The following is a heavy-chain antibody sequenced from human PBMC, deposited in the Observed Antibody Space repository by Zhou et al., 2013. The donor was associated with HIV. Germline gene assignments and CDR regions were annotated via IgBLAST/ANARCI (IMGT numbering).Heavy chain of an antibody. CDR1: GGTFSSYA. V-gene: IGHV1-69*05. J-gene: IGHJ6*03. CDR3: ARTPSLPYGGNTYYYYYMDV. D-gene: IGHD4-17*01. Sequence: QVQLVQSGAEVKKPGSSVKVSCKASGGTFSSYAISWVRQAPGQGLEWMGGIIPIFGTANYAQKFQGRVTITTDESTSTAYMELSSLRSEDTAVYYCARTPSLPYGGNTYYYYYMDVWGKGTTVTVSS. CDR2: IIPIFGTA.